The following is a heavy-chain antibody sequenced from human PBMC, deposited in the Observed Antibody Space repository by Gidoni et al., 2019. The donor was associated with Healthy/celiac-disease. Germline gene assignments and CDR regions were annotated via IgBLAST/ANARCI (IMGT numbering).Heavy chain of an antibody. V-gene: IGHV3-30*18. CDR1: GFTFSSSG. CDR3: AKDSVAAAGMGYYYYGMDV. Sequence: QVQLVESGGGVVQPGRSLRLSCAASGFTFSSSGMHWVRQAPGKGLEWVAVISYDGSNKYYADSVKGRFTISRDNSKNTLYLQMNSLRAEDTAVYYCAKDSVAAAGMGYYYYGMDVWGQGTTVTVSS. J-gene: IGHJ6*02. CDR2: ISYDGSNK. D-gene: IGHD6-13*01.